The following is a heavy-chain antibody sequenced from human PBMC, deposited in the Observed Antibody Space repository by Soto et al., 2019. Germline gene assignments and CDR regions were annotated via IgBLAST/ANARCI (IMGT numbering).Heavy chain of an antibody. D-gene: IGHD3-10*01. CDR1: GYTFTACY. Sequence: QVQLVQSGAELKEPGDSVRVSCEASGYTFTACYIHWVRQAPGQGLEWMGWINPRFGDTSYAQDFQGRVSMTRNTSISTVYMELSRLTSDDTAIYYCARNMDYYYGPGSGNGHGFWGQGTTVTVFS. J-gene: IGHJ6*02. V-gene: IGHV1-2*02. CDR2: INPRFGDT. CDR3: ARNMDYYYGPGSGNGHGF.